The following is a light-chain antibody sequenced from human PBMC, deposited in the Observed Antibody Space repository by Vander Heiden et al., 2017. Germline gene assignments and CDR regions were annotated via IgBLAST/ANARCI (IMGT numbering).Light chain of an antibody. CDR1: QSISSY. CDR3: QQIYSTPPTT. Sequence: DIQMTQSPSSLSASVGDRVTITCRASQSISSYLNWYQQKPGKATKLLIYAASSLQSGVPSRFSGSGYGTDFTLTISSLQPEDFATYYCQQIYSTPPTTFGQGTLLEIK. V-gene: IGKV1-39*01. J-gene: IGKJ5*01. CDR2: AAS.